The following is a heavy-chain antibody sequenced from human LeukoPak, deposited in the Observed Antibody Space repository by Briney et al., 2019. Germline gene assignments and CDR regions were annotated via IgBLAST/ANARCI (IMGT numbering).Heavy chain of an antibody. D-gene: IGHD3-16*01. Sequence: SETLSLTCTVSGGSISSYYWSWIRQPPGKGLEWIGYIYYSGSTYYNPSLKSRVTISVDTSKNQFSLKLSSVTAADTAVYHCARSGGGARLTNHPSYWGQGTLVTVSS. CDR3: ARSGGGARLTNHPSY. CDR1: GGSISSYY. V-gene: IGHV4-59*06. J-gene: IGHJ4*02. CDR2: IYYSGST.